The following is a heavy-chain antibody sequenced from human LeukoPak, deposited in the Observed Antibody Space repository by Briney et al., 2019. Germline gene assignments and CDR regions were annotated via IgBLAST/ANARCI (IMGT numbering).Heavy chain of an antibody. J-gene: IGHJ4*02. CDR1: GGSISSYY. Sequence: SETLSLTCTVSGGSISSYYWSWIRQPPGKGLEWIGYIYYSGSTYYNPSLKSRVTISVDTSKNQFSLKLSSVTAADTAVYYCARDTPSYYDSSGSFDYWGQGTLVTVSS. D-gene: IGHD3-22*01. CDR2: IYYSGST. CDR3: ARDTPSYYDSSGSFDY. V-gene: IGHV4-30-4*01.